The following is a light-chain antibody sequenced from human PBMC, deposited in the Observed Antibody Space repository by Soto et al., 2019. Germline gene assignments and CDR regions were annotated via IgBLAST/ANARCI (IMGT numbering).Light chain of an antibody. Sequence: DIQMTQSPSTQSASVGDRVTINCRASQSISSWLAWYQQKPGKAPKLLIYDASSLESGVPSRFSGSGSGTEFTLTISSLQPDDFATYYCQQYNSYRTFGQGTKVDIK. J-gene: IGKJ1*01. CDR2: DAS. CDR3: QQYNSYRT. V-gene: IGKV1-5*01. CDR1: QSISSW.